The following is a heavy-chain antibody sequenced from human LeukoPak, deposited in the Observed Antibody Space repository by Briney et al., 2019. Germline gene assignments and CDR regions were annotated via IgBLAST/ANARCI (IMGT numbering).Heavy chain of an antibody. J-gene: IGHJ4*02. V-gene: IGHV3-30*02. CDR1: GFTFSSYG. CDR3: AKDLTRSRLWTTKSTGFDY. Sequence: GGSLRLSCAASGFTFSSYGIHWVRQAPGKGLEWVTFIRYDGSIKYYADSVKGRFTISRDNSKNTLYLQMNSLRAEDTAVYYCAKDLTRSRLWTTKSTGFDYWGQGTLVTVSS. CDR2: IRYDGSIK. D-gene: IGHD2-21*01.